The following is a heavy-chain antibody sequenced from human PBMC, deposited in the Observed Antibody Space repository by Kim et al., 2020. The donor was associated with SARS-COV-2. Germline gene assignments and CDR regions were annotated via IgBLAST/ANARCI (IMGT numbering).Heavy chain of an antibody. D-gene: IGHD4-17*01. CDR1: GYTFTSYG. CDR3: ARDRGYGDDTFDY. Sequence: APVKVSCKASGYTFTSYGISWVRQAPGQGLEWLGWVGAYNGDTNYAQNLQGRVTLTTDTSTSTAFLELRSLRSDDTAVYFCARDRGYGDDTFDYWGQGTLVTVSS. CDR2: VGAYNGDT. V-gene: IGHV1-18*01. J-gene: IGHJ4*02.